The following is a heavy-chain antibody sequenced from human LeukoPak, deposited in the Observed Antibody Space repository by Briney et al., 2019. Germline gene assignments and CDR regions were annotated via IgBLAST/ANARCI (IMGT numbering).Heavy chain of an antibody. V-gene: IGHV3-30*03. Sequence: PGKSLRLSCAASGFTFSNYGMHWVRQAPGKGLEWVAIISFDGSNKDYADSVKGRFTISRDNSKNTLYLQMNSLRAEDTAVYYCASSGYYDSSGYYDYWGQGTLVTVSS. D-gene: IGHD3-22*01. J-gene: IGHJ4*02. CDR2: ISFDGSNK. CDR1: GFTFSNYG. CDR3: ASSGYYDSSGYYDY.